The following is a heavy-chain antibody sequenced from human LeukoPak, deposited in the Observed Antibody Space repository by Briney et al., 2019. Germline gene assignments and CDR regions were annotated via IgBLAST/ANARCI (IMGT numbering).Heavy chain of an antibody. CDR3: ARTPIYGGAYNFGMDV. CDR1: GGSISSSSYY. J-gene: IGHJ6*02. D-gene: IGHD4-23*01. CDR2: IYYSGSS. Sequence: SETLSLTCTVSGGSISSSSYYWGWIRQPPGKGLEWIGSIYYSGSSYYTPSLKSRVTISVDTSKNQFSLRLSSVTAADTALYFCARTPIYGGAYNFGMDVWGQGTTVTVSS. V-gene: IGHV4-39*01.